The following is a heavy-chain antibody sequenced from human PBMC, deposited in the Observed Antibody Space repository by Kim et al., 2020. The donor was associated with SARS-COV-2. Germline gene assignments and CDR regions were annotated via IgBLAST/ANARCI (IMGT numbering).Heavy chain of an antibody. V-gene: IGHV4-38-2*02. J-gene: IGHJ5*02. D-gene: IGHD3-10*01. Sequence: SETLSLTCTVSGDSITSGYYWGWIRQPPGTGLEWIGSIYQSGNTWYNPSLTSRVTVSVDTSKNQFSLKLISVTAADTAVYYCARNTPYGSRRERFDPWGQGTLVTVSS. CDR3: ARNTPYGSRRERFDP. CDR2: IYQSGNT. CDR1: GDSITSGYY.